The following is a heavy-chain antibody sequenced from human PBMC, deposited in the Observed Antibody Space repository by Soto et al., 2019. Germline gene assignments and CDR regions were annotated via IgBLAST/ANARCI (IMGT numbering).Heavy chain of an antibody. CDR2: IVVGSGNT. D-gene: IGHD2-15*01. V-gene: IGHV1-58*01. J-gene: IGHJ6*02. Sequence: SVKVSCKASGFTFTSSAVQWVRQARGQRLEWIGWIVVGSGNTNYAQKFQERVTITRDMSTSTAYMELSSLRSEDTAVYYCAAEQRGYRSGGSSPTYYYYGMDVWGQGTTVTVSS. CDR1: GFTFTSSA. CDR3: AAEQRGYRSGGSSPTYYYYGMDV.